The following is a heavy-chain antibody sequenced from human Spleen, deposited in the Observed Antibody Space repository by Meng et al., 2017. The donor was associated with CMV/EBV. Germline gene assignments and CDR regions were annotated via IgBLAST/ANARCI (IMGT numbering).Heavy chain of an antibody. J-gene: IGHJ4*02. CDR3: ARGLWFGEVDFDY. CDR2: ISYDGSNK. V-gene: IGHV3-30-3*01. Sequence: QVRLGAAGERVVQPGRSLRLSCVASGFTFSSYAMHWVRQAPGKGLEWVAVISYDGSNKYYADSVKGRFTISRDNSKNTLYLQMNSLRAEDTAVYYCARGLWFGEVDFDYWGQGTLVTVSS. CDR1: GFTFSSYA. D-gene: IGHD3-10*01.